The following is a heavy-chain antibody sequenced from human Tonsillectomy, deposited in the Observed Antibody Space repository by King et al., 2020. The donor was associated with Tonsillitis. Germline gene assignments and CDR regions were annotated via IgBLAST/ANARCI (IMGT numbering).Heavy chain of an antibody. J-gene: IGHJ6*02. CDR2: MNPNSGNT. CDR3: ARDLMGTGYYYYAMDV. CDR1: GYTFTSYD. V-gene: IGHV1-8*01. Sequence: VQLVESGAEVKKPGASVKVSCKASGYTFTSYDINWVRQATGQGLEWMGWMNPNSGNTGYAQKFQGRVTMTRNTSISTAYMELSSLRSEDTAVYYCARDLMGTGYYYYAMDVWGQGTTVTVSS. D-gene: IGHD2-8*02.